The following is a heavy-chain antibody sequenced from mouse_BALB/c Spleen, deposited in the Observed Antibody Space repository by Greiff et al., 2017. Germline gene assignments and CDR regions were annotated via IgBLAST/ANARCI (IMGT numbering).Heavy chain of an antibody. Sequence: EVQGVESGGGLVKPGGSLKLSCAASGFTFSSYAMSWVRQTPEKRLEWVATISSGGSYTYYPDSVKGRFTISRDNAKNTLYLQMSSLRSEDTAMYYCARLTTVVAEGYAMDYWGQGTSVTVSS. CDR1: GFTFSSYA. V-gene: IGHV5-9-3*01. D-gene: IGHD1-1*01. J-gene: IGHJ4*01. CDR3: ARLTTVVAEGYAMDY. CDR2: ISSGGSYT.